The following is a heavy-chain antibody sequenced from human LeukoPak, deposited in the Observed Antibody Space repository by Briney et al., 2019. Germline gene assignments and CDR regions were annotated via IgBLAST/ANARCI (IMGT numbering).Heavy chain of an antibody. D-gene: IGHD6-19*01. Sequence: SETLSLTCAVYGGSFSGYYWSWIRQPPGKGLEWIGEINHSGSTNYNPSLKSRVTISVDTPKNQFSLKLSSVTAADTAVYCCARGTKNDPAVAAKMVYYYGMDVWGQGTTVTVSS. CDR2: INHSGST. CDR3: ARGTKNDPAVAAKMVYYYGMDV. J-gene: IGHJ6*02. CDR1: GGSFSGYY. V-gene: IGHV4-34*01.